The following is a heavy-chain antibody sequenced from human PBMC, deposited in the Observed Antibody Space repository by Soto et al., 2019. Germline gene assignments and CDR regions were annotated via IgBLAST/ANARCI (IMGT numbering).Heavy chain of an antibody. J-gene: IGHJ6*02. Sequence: QVQLVESGGGVVQPGRSLRLSCAASGFTFSSYAMHWVRQAPGKGLEWVAVISYDGSNKYYADSVKGRFTISRDNSKNTLYLETNGLRAEDTAVYYCASDIRRFGVLRSYGMDVSGQGTTVTVSS. CDR1: GFTFSSYA. V-gene: IGHV3-30-3*01. D-gene: IGHD3-10*01. CDR3: ASDIRRFGVLRSYGMDV. CDR2: ISYDGSNK.